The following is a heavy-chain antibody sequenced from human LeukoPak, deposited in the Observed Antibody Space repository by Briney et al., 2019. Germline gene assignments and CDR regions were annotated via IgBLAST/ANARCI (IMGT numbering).Heavy chain of an antibody. CDR3: ATSSWYRLAY. CDR2: SRNKADSYTA. V-gene: IGHV3-72*01. D-gene: IGHD6-13*01. J-gene: IGHJ4*02. Sequence: GGSLRLSCAASGFTFSDSFMSWVRQAPGKGLEWVGRSRNKADSYTAEYAASVKGRFTISRDESKNSLYLQISSLETEDAAVYYCATSSWYRLAYWGQGSLVAVSS. CDR1: GFTFSDSF.